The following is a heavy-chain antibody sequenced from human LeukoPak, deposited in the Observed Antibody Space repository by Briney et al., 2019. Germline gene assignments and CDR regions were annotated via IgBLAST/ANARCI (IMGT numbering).Heavy chain of an antibody. Sequence: GGSLRLSCAVSGFTFSSYWMNWVRQAPGKGLEWVAVISYDGSNKYYADSVKGRFTISRDNSKNTLYLQMNSLRAEDTAVYYCASFNYYDSIGVRSAFDYWGQGTLVTVSS. D-gene: IGHD3-22*01. CDR2: ISYDGSNK. CDR1: GFTFSSYW. V-gene: IGHV3-30-3*01. J-gene: IGHJ4*02. CDR3: ASFNYYDSIGVRSAFDY.